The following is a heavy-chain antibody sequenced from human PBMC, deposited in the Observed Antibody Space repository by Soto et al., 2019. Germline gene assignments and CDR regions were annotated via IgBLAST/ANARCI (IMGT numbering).Heavy chain of an antibody. J-gene: IGHJ4*02. CDR1: GYTFTSYS. CDR2: INAGNGNT. Sequence: ASVKVSCKASGYTFTSYSMHWVRQAPGQRLEWMGWINAGNGNTKYSQKFQGRVTITKDTTASTAYMELSSLRSEDTAVYYCARGLNVYYFDYWGQGTLVTVSS. CDR3: ARGLNVYYFDY. D-gene: IGHD3-16*01. V-gene: IGHV1-3*01.